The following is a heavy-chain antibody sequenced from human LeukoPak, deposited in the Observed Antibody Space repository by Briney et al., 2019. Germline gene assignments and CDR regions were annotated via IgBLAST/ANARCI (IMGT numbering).Heavy chain of an antibody. Sequence: GESLKISCKGSGYSFTSYWIGWVRQMPGKGLEWMGVIYPGDSDTRYSPSFQGQVTISADKSISTAYLQWSSLKASDTATYYCARTHSSSWSGFDYWGQGTLVTVSS. V-gene: IGHV5-51*01. J-gene: IGHJ4*02. CDR2: IYPGDSDT. CDR3: ARTHSSSWSGFDY. D-gene: IGHD6-13*01. CDR1: GYSFTSYW.